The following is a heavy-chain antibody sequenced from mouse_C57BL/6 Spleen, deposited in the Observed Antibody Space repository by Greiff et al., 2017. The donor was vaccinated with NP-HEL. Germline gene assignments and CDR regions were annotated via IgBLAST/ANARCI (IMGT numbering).Heavy chain of an antibody. V-gene: IGHV5-16*01. CDR1: GFTFSDYY. CDR2: INYDGSST. Sequence: EVQLVESEGGLVQPGSSMKLSCTASGFTFSDYYMAWVRQVPEKGLEWVANINYDGSSTYYLDSLKSRFIISRDNAKNILYLQMSSLKSEDTATYYCARVLDSSGYAMDYWGQGTSVTVSS. J-gene: IGHJ4*01. D-gene: IGHD3-2*02. CDR3: ARVLDSSGYAMDY.